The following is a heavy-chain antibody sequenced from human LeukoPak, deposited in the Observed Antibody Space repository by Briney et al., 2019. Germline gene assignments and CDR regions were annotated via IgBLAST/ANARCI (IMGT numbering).Heavy chain of an antibody. CDR1: GFTVSFNY. CDR2: ISGSGGST. CDR3: AKDIVATMYYFDY. V-gene: IGHV3-23*01. D-gene: IGHD5-12*01. J-gene: IGHJ4*02. Sequence: GGSLRLSCAASGFTVSFNYMSWVRQAPGKGLEWVSAISGSGGSTYYADSVKGRFTISRDNSKNTLYLQMNSLRAEDTAVYYCAKDIVATMYYFDYWGQGTLVTVSS.